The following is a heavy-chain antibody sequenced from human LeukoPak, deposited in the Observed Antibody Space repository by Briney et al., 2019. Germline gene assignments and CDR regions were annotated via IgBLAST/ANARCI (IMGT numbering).Heavy chain of an antibody. D-gene: IGHD6-19*01. CDR1: GGTFSSYA. J-gene: IGHJ5*02. V-gene: IGHV1-69*04. CDR3: ASVLSGIAVAGSFDP. Sequence: ASVKVSCKASGGTFSSYAISWVRQAPGQGLEWMGRIIPILGIANYAQKFQGRVTITAGKSTSTAYMELSSLRSEDTAVYYCASVLSGIAVAGSFDPWGQGTLVTVSS. CDR2: IIPILGIA.